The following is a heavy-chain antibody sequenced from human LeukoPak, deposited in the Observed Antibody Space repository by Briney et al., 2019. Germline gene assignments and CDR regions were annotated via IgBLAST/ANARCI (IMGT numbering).Heavy chain of an antibody. CDR2: IYYNGNT. V-gene: IGHV4-59*12. CDR1: DGSINSYY. Sequence: SETLSLTCSVSDGSINSYYWNWIRRPPGKGLEWIGYIYYNGNTNYSPSLKSRVTISVDTSKNQFSLKLSSVTAADTAVYYCARDLGVRGVGNAIYYYGMDVWGQGTTVTVSS. J-gene: IGHJ6*02. D-gene: IGHD3-10*01. CDR3: ARDLGVRGVGNAIYYYGMDV.